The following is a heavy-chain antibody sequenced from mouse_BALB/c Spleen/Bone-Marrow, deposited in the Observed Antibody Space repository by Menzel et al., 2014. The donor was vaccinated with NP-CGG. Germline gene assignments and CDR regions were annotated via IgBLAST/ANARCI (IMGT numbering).Heavy chain of an antibody. CDR1: GYTFTDYA. CDR2: ISTYSGNT. V-gene: IGHV1-67*01. J-gene: IGHJ3*01. Sequence: QVQLQQSGPELARPGVSVKISCKGSGYTFTDYAMHWVRQSHAKSLEWIGVISTYSGNTNYNQKFKGKATMTVDKSSSTAYMELARLTTEDSAIYYCASPIYYGNYEGFAYWGQGTLVTVSA. D-gene: IGHD2-1*01. CDR3: ASPIYYGNYEGFAY.